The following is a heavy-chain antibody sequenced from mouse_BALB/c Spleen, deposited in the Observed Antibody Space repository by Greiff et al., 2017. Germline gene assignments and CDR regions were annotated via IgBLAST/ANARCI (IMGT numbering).Heavy chain of an antibody. CDR2: ISSGGSYT. V-gene: IGHV5-6*01. J-gene: IGHJ2*01. D-gene: IGHD1-1*01. Sequence: EVQGVESGGDLVKPGGSLKLSCAASGFTFSSYGMSWVRQTPDKRLEWVATISSGGSYTYYPDSVKGRFTISRDNAKNTLYLQISSLKSEDTAMYYCAIQDYYVSSHYFDYWGQGTTLTVSS. CDR1: GFTFSSYG. CDR3: AIQDYYVSSHYFDY.